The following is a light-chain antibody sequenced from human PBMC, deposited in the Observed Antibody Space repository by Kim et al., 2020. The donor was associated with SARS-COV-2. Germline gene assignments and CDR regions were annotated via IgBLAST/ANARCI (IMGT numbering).Light chain of an antibody. V-gene: IGKV1-27*01. CDR3: QPYNSAPWT. CDR2: AAS. J-gene: IGKJ1*01. Sequence: GDRVTSTCRASQDISNYLAWFQHKPGKAPKILIYAASALHSDVPSRFSGSGSGTDFTLTISNLQPEDVATFYCQPYNSAPWTFGQGTKLEI. CDR1: QDISNY.